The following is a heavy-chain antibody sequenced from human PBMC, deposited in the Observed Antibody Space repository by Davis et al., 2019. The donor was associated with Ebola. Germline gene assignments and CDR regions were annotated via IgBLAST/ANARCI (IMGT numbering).Heavy chain of an antibody. D-gene: IGHD2-21*02. J-gene: IGHJ6*02. CDR3: AKEAYCGGDCYVQAYYYYGMDV. CDR1: GFTFSSYG. Sequence: GESLKISCAASGFTFSSYGMHWVRQAPGKGLEWVAVIWYDGSNKYYADSVKGRFTISRDNSKNTLYLQMNSLRAEDTAVYYCAKEAYCGGDCYVQAYYYYGMDVWGQGTTVTVSS. CDR2: IWYDGSNK. V-gene: IGHV3-33*06.